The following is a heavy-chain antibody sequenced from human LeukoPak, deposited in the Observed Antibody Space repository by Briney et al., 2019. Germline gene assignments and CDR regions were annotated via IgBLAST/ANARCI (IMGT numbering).Heavy chain of an antibody. J-gene: IGHJ6*02. V-gene: IGHV3-7*01. CDR1: GFAFITYD. CDR2: IKDDGSET. Sequence: GGSLRLSCAASGFAFITYDITWVRQAPGKGPEWVASIKDDGSETFHADSVRGRFTISRDNARGTLYVQMNTLRGEDTAVYYCATYTSWVAGDVWGQGTTVTVSS. CDR3: ATYTSWVAGDV. D-gene: IGHD2-2*01.